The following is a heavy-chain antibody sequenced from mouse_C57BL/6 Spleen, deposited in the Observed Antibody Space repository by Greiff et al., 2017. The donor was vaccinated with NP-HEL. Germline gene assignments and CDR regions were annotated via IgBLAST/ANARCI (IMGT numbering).Heavy chain of an antibody. D-gene: IGHD2-3*01. CDR2: IDPSDSYT. J-gene: IGHJ2*01. Sequence: QVQLQQPGAELVKPGASVKLSCKASGYTFTSYWMQWVKQRPGQGLEWIGEIDPSDSYTNHNQKFKGKATLTVDTSSSTAYMQLSSLTSEDSAVYYCARGDGFDYWGQGTTLTVSS. CDR3: ARGDGFDY. CDR1: GYTFTSYW. V-gene: IGHV1-50*01.